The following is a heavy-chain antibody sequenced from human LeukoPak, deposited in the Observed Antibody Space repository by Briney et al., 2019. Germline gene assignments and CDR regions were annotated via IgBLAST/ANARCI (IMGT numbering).Heavy chain of an antibody. CDR1: GFTFSSYA. Sequence: GGSLKLSCAASGFTFSSYAMSWVRQAPGKGLEWVSAISGNGGITYYADSVKGRFTTSRDNSNNTLYLQVNSLRAEDTAIYYCAKNVGLVVDRPLYWGQGTLVTVSS. V-gene: IGHV3-23*01. CDR2: ISGNGGIT. J-gene: IGHJ4*02. CDR3: AKNVGLVVDRPLY. D-gene: IGHD3-22*01.